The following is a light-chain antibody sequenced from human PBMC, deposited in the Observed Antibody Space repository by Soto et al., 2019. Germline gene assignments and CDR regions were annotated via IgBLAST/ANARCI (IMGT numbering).Light chain of an antibody. CDR1: QSVSSNY. V-gene: IGKV3-20*01. CDR3: QHYCFSLYS. J-gene: IGKJ2*01. CDR2: GAS. Sequence: EIVLTQAPATLSLSPGERAFLSCRAGQSVSSNYLVWYQQKPGQAPSLLIYGASSRATGTPDRFSGSGSGTAFNLTISILEPECLAVYYCQHYCFSLYSFGQGTKPEI.